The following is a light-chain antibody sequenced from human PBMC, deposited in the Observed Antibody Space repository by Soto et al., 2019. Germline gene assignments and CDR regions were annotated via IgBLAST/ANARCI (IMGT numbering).Light chain of an antibody. CDR3: QRYNNGPPVT. CDR1: QDINNY. CDR2: AAS. V-gene: IGKV1-27*01. Sequence: DIQMTQSPSSLSASVGDRVTITCRASQDINNYLAWYQQKPGKHPKLLIYAASTLQSGVPSRFSGGGSGTELTLTINSLQPEDVATYYCQRYNNGPPVTFGPGTKV. J-gene: IGKJ3*01.